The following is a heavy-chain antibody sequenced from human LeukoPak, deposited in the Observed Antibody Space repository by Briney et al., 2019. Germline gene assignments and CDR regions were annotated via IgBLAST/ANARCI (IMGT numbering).Heavy chain of an antibody. D-gene: IGHD3-3*01. CDR2: IYYSGST. Sequence: SETLSLTCTVSGGSISSYYWSWIRQPPGKGLEWIGYIYYSGSTNYNPPLKSRVTISVDTSKNQFSLKLSSVTAADTAVYYCARRRGVDYDFWSGYYWYYFDYWGQGTLVTVSS. CDR3: ARRRGVDYDFWSGYYWYYFDY. CDR1: GGSISSYY. J-gene: IGHJ4*02. V-gene: IGHV4-59*08.